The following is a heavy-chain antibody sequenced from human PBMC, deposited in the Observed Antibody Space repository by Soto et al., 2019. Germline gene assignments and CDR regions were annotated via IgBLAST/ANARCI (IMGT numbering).Heavy chain of an antibody. CDR1: GGSISSSSYY. CDR2: IYYSGST. V-gene: IGHV4-39*02. CDR3: ARDMPYYDILTGPPG. Sequence: TSETLSLTCTVSGGSISSSSYYWGWIRQPPGKGLEWIGSIYYSGSTYYNPSLKSRVTISVDTSKNQFSLKLSSVTAADTAVYYRARDMPYYDILTGPPGWGQGTLVTVSS. J-gene: IGHJ4*02. D-gene: IGHD3-9*01.